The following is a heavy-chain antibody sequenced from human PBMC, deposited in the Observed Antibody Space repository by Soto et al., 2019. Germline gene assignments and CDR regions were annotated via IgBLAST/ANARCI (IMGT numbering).Heavy chain of an antibody. V-gene: IGHV1-18*01. CDR2: ISAYNGNT. CDR1: GYTFTSYG. J-gene: IGHJ1*01. CDR3: ARDKPLDGWYPEYFQH. Sequence: QVQLVQSGAEVKKPGASVKVSCKASGYTFTSYGISWVRQAPGQGLEWMGWISAYNGNTNYAQKLQGRVTMTTDTSTSTADMELRSLRSDDAAVYYCARDKPLDGWYPEYFQHWGQGTLVTVSS. D-gene: IGHD6-19*01.